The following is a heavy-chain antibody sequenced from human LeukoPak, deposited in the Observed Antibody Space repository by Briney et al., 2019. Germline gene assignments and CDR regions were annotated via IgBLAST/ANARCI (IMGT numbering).Heavy chain of an antibody. CDR2: ISSSSSYI. V-gene: IGHV3-21*01. CDR1: GFTFSSYS. D-gene: IGHD3-3*01. J-gene: IGHJ3*02. Sequence: PGGSLRLSCAASGFTFSSYSMNWVCQAPGKGLEWVSSISSSSSYIYYADSVKGRFTISRDNAKNSLYLQMNSLRAEDTAVYYCARDRDYDFWSGLFHAFDIWGQGTMVTVSS. CDR3: ARDRDYDFWSGLFHAFDI.